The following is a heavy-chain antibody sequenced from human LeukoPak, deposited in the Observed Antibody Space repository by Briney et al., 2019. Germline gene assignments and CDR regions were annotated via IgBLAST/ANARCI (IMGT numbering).Heavy chain of an antibody. Sequence: PGGSLRLSCTASGFTFSSYGMSWVRQAPGKGLEWVSGISGSGGSTNYADSVKGRFTISRDNSKNTLYLQMTSLVTEDTAVYYCAKDVMHYGSGRPYYMDVWGKGTTVIISS. D-gene: IGHD3-10*01. CDR1: GFTFSSYG. CDR2: ISGSGGST. CDR3: AKDVMHYGSGRPYYMDV. J-gene: IGHJ6*03. V-gene: IGHV3-23*01.